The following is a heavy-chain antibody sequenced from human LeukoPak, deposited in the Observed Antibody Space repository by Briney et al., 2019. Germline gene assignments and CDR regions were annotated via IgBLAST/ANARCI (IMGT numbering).Heavy chain of an antibody. J-gene: IGHJ4*02. CDR3: ASTSSGRGSGSYSH. D-gene: IGHD3-10*01. V-gene: IGHV3-30-3*02. Sequence: GGSLRLSCAASGFTFSGYAMHWVRQAPGKGLEWVAVISYDGSNKYYADSVKGRFTISRDNSKNTLYLQMNSLRAEDTASYYCASTSSGRGSGSYSHGGQGTLVTVSS. CDR2: ISYDGSNK. CDR1: GFTFSGYA.